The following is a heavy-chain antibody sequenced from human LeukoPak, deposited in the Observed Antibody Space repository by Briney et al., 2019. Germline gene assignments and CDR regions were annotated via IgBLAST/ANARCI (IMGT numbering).Heavy chain of an antibody. V-gene: IGHV4-4*07. D-gene: IGHD6-13*01. CDR1: GGSISSYY. Sequence: PSETLSLTCTVSGGSISSYYWSWIRQPAGKGLEWIGRIYTSGSTDYNPSLKSRVTMSVDTSKNQFSLKLGSVTAADTAVYYCARERQQLVLAWFDPWGQGTLVTVSS. J-gene: IGHJ5*02. CDR2: IYTSGST. CDR3: ARERQQLVLAWFDP.